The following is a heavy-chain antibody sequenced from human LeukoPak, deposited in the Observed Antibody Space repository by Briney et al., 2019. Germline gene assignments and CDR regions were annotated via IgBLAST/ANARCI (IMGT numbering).Heavy chain of an antibody. D-gene: IGHD3-3*01. CDR3: AKVPGDFSYDFWSGYYKAPNYFDY. Sequence: GGSLRLSCAASGFTFSSYDMSWVRQAPGKGLEWVSAISGSGGSTYYADSVKGRFTISRDNSKNTLYLQMNSLRAEDTAVYYCAKVPGDFSYDFWSGYYKAPNYFDYWGQGTLVTVSS. CDR1: GFTFSSYD. V-gene: IGHV3-23*01. J-gene: IGHJ4*02. CDR2: ISGSGGST.